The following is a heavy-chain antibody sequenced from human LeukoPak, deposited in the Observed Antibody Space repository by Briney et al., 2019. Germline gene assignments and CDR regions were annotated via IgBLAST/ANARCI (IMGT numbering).Heavy chain of an antibody. V-gene: IGHV3-23*01. CDR1: GFTFSSYA. CDR3: VYDFWSGYYGH. Sequence: GGSLRLSCAASGFTFSSYAMSWVRQAPGKGLEWVSAISGSGGSTYYADSVKGRFIISRDNSKNTLYLQMNSLRAEDTAVYYCVYDFWSGYYGHWGQGTLVTVSS. J-gene: IGHJ4*02. D-gene: IGHD3-3*01. CDR2: ISGSGGST.